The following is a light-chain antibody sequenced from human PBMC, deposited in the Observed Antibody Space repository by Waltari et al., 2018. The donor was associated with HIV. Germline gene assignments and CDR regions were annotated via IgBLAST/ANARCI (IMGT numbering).Light chain of an antibody. Sequence: QSALTQPASVSGSPGQSFTISCTGTSSDVWSYNLVSWYQQHPGKAPKLMIYEVSKRPSGVSNRFSGSKSGNTASLTISGLQAEDEADYYCCSYAGSSTWVFGGGTKLTVL. CDR2: EVS. CDR1: SSDVWSYNL. J-gene: IGLJ3*02. CDR3: CSYAGSSTWV. V-gene: IGLV2-23*02.